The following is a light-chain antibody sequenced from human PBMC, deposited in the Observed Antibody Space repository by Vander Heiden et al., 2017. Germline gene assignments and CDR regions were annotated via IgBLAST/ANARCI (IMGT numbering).Light chain of an antibody. CDR3: AAWDDSQRGYWV. Sequence: QSVLTQSPSASGTPGQRVTISCSGSSSNIGSNTVNWYKQVAGTAPTLLIYLTNRRPSWVPDRFSASKSGTSASLSISGLQSDDEADYYCAAWDDSQRGYWVFGGGTRLTVL. CDR2: LTN. CDR1: SSNIGSNT. V-gene: IGLV1-44*01. J-gene: IGLJ3*02.